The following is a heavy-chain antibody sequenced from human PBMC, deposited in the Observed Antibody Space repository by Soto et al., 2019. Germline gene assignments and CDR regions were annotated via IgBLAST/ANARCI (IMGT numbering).Heavy chain of an antibody. CDR1: GFTFTSSA. D-gene: IGHD1-1*01. Sequence: ASVKVSCKASGFTFTSSAMQWVRQARGQRLEWIGWIVVGSGNTNYAQKFQERVTITRDMSTSTAYMELSSLRSEDTAVYYCAGGEGLEPGSLDYWGQGTLVTVSS. V-gene: IGHV1-58*02. J-gene: IGHJ4*02. CDR2: IVVGSGNT. CDR3: AGGEGLEPGSLDY.